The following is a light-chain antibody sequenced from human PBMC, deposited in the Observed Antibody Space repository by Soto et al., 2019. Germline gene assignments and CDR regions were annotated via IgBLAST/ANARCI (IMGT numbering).Light chain of an antibody. CDR2: GAS. J-gene: IGKJ4*01. CDR3: HQYKNWPLT. V-gene: IGKV3D-15*01. CDR1: QSVSSN. Sequence: EIVMTQSPATPSVSQRESTTIYCRASQSVSSNLAWYQQKPSQTPRLLIHGASTRATRIPGRFSGSGSGTEFTLTISSLQSEDFGVYYRHQYKNWPLTLGGGTKL.